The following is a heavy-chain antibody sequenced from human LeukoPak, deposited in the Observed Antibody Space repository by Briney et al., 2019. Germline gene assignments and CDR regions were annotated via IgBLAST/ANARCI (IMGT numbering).Heavy chain of an antibody. Sequence: PGGSLRLSCAASGFTFSSDSMNWVRQAPGKGLEWVSSISSSSSYIYYADSVKGRFTISRDNAKNSLYLQMNSLRAEDTAVYYCATLDQWFGELLSDYWGQGTLVTVSS. D-gene: IGHD3-10*01. J-gene: IGHJ4*02. CDR2: ISSSSSYI. CDR3: ATLDQWFGELLSDY. V-gene: IGHV3-21*01. CDR1: GFTFSSDS.